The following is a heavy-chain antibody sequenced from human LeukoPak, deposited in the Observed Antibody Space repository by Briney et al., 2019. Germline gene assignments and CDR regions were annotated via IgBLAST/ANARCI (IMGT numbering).Heavy chain of an antibody. CDR1: GYTFTGYY. V-gene: IGHV1-46*01. Sequence: ASVKVSCKASGYTFTGYYMHWVRQTPGQGLEWMGIVKPSGGSTSYAQKFQGRVTMTRDTSTSTVYMEMSSLRSEDTAVYYCARDGVTGTLIYACDIWGQGTMVTVSS. D-gene: IGHD1-20*01. J-gene: IGHJ3*02. CDR2: VKPSGGST. CDR3: ARDGVTGTLIYACDI.